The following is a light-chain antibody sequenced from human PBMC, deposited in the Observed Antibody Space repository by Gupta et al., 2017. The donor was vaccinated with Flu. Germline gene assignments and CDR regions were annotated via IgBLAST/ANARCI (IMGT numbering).Light chain of an antibody. CDR3: LHYKTYPFT. Sequence: DIQMTQSTSSLSASVEDTVTITCRASQGIDTAFAWFQQKPGKAPKSLIYDAYNLQSGVPSKFSGSGSGTQFTLTISSLQPEYFAPYFCLHYKTYPFTFGQWTKLDI. CDR2: DAY. V-gene: IGKV1-16*02. J-gene: IGKJ2*01. CDR1: QGIDTA.